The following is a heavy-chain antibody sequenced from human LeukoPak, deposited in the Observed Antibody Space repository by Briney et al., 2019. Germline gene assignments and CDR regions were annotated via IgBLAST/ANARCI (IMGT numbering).Heavy chain of an antibody. CDR3: TKASAARCIGVFCYPFDH. D-gene: IGHD2-15*01. CDR1: GFTFSSYT. CDR2: ISSSSTYI. J-gene: IGHJ4*02. V-gene: IGHV3-21*04. Sequence: GGSLRLSCAASGFTFSSYTMNWVRQAPGKGLEWVSSISSSSTYIYYADSVEGRFTISRDNSKDILYLQMNSLRVEDTAVYYCTKASAARCIGVFCYPFDHWGQGTLVTFSS.